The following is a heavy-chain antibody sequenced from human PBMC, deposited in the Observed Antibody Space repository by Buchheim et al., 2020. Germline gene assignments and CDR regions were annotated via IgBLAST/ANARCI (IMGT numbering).Heavy chain of an antibody. D-gene: IGHD1-1*01. CDR1: GFTFSNYA. CDR2: ISYGGVGT. Sequence: EVQLLESGGGLVQPGGSLTLSCAVSGFTFSNYAMNWVRQAPGKGLHWVSSISYGGVGTYYADSVKGRFTLSRDNSTTPLYLQMNSLRAEDTAIYYCTKVERQRVSFYYYGMDVWGQGTT. J-gene: IGHJ6*02. V-gene: IGHV3-23*01. CDR3: TKVERQRVSFYYYGMDV.